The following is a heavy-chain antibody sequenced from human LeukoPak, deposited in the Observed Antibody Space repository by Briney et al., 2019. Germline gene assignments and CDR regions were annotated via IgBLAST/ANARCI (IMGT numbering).Heavy chain of an antibody. J-gene: IGHJ4*02. CDR1: GGSISSGDYY. Sequence: SETLSLTCTVSGGSISSGDYYWSWIRQPPGKGLEWIGYIYYSGSTYYNPSLKSRVTISVDTSKNQFSLKLSSVTAADTAVYYCARGHGGSYYFDYWGQGTLITVSS. D-gene: IGHD1-26*01. V-gene: IGHV4-30-4*08. CDR3: ARGHGGSYYFDY. CDR2: IYYSGST.